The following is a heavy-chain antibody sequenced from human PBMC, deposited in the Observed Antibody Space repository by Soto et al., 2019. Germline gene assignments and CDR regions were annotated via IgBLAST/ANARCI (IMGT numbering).Heavy chain of an antibody. CDR2: ISGSGGST. J-gene: IGHJ4*02. D-gene: IGHD4-17*01. CDR3: AKDRDYGGNSYYFDY. Sequence: GGSLRLSCAASGFTFSSYAMSWVRQAPGKGLEWVSAISGSGGSTYYADSVKGRFTISRDNSKNTPYLQMNSLRAEDTAVYYCAKDRDYGGNSYYFDYWGQGTLVTVSS. CDR1: GFTFSSYA. V-gene: IGHV3-23*01.